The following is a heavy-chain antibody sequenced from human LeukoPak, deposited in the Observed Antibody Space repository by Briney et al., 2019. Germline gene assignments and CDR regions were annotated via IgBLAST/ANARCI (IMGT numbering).Heavy chain of an antibody. D-gene: IGHD3-10*01. J-gene: IGHJ4*02. CDR2: IYYSGST. CDR1: GGSISSYY. CDR3: ARGRTMLRGVIRSPDF. V-gene: IGHV4-59*01. Sequence: PSETLSLTCTVSGGSISSYYWSWIRQPPGKGLEWIGYIYYSGSTNYNPSLKSRVTISVDTSKNQFSLKLSSVTAADTAVYYCARGRTMLRGVIRSPDFWGQGTLVTVSS.